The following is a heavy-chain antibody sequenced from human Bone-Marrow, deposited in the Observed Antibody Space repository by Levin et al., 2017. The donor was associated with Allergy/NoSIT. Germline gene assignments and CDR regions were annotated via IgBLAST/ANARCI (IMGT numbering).Heavy chain of an antibody. V-gene: IGHV3-43*01. D-gene: IGHD6-19*01. Sequence: GESLKISCAASGFNFDEYTMHWVRQAPGKGLEWVSLISWDGHSALYADSVKGRFTISRDNSKNSLYVQMNSLRPEDTALYYCAKDLEITGISVAGPFDYWGQGTLVTVSS. CDR1: GFNFDEYT. CDR2: ISWDGHSA. J-gene: IGHJ4*02. CDR3: AKDLEITGISVAGPFDY.